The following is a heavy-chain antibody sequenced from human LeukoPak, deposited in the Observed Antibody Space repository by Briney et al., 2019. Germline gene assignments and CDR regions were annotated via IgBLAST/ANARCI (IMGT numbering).Heavy chain of an antibody. CDR2: TYFRSKWSN. Sequence: SQTLSLTCAISGDSLSSNTVSWNWIRQSPSRGLEWLGRTYFRSKWSNDYALSRKSRITINPDPSKNQFSLQLNSVTPEDTAMYYCATISSGVFVNWGQGTLITVSS. J-gene: IGHJ4*02. CDR3: ATISSGVFVN. V-gene: IGHV6-1*01. CDR1: GDSLSSNTVS. D-gene: IGHD3-10*01.